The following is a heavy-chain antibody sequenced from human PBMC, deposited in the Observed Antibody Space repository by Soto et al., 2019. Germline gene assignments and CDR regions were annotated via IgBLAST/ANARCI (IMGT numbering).Heavy chain of an antibody. D-gene: IGHD3-22*01. V-gene: IGHV3-48*02. CDR2: ISSSSSTI. Sequence: EVQLVESGGGLVQPGGSLRLSCAASGFTFSSYSMNWVRQAPGKGLEWVSYISSSSSTIYYADSVKGRFTISRDNAKNSLYLQMNSLRDEDTAVYYCARGLYYYDTGGYYFGGQGTLVTVSS. CDR3: ARGLYYYDTGGYYF. J-gene: IGHJ4*02. CDR1: GFTFSSYS.